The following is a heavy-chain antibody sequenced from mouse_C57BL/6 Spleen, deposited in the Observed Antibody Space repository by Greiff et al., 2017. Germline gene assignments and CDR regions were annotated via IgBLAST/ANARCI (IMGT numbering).Heavy chain of an antibody. V-gene: IGHV2-6*01. CDR2: IWGVGST. CDR1: GFSLTSYG. J-gene: IGHJ3*01. CDR3: ASRRYDYDGGLAY. D-gene: IGHD2-4*01. Sequence: VQVVESGPGLVAPSQSLSITCTVSGFSLTSYGVDWVRQSPGKGLEWLGVIWGVGSTNYNSALKSRLSISKDNSKSQVFLKMNSLQTDDTAMYYCASRRYDYDGGLAYWGQGTLVTVSA.